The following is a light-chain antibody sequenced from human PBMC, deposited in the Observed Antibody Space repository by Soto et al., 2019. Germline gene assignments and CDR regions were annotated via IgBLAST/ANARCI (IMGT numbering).Light chain of an antibody. CDR2: DVS. CDR3: SSYTSSNTLEVV. Sequence: QSALTQPASVSGSPGQSITLSCTGTSSDVGNSNYVSWYQHHPGKAPKLMIYDVSNRPSGISNRFSGSRSGNTASLTISGPQAEDEADYYCSSYTSSNTLEVVFGGGTKLTVL. J-gene: IGLJ2*01. V-gene: IGLV2-14*03. CDR1: SSDVGNSNY.